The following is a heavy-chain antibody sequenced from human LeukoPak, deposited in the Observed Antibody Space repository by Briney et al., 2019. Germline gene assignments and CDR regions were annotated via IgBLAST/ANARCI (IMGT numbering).Heavy chain of an antibody. D-gene: IGHD6-19*01. CDR3: GRGSGWFPHDDRDI. Sequence: GGSLSLSCVAPGLTFSSYAMSWVRQAPGKGLEWVQAFSASVDSTHHAGSVKGLFTISRDNSMNTMDQQMNSRRAEDTAIYHCGRGSGWFPHDDRDIWRQETIVSVFS. V-gene: IGHV3-23*01. CDR2: FSASVDST. CDR1: GLTFSSYA. J-gene: IGHJ3*02.